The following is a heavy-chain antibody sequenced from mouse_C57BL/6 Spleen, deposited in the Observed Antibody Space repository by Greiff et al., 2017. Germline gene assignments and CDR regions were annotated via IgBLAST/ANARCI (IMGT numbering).Heavy chain of an antibody. CDR2: IYPGSGST. J-gene: IGHJ4*01. D-gene: IGHD2-1*01. Sequence: QVQLQQPGAELVKPGASVKMSCKASGYTFTSYWITWVKQRPGQGLEWIGDIYPGSGSTNYNEKFKSKATLTVDTSSSTAYMQLSSLTSEDSAVYYCARRGCNYHYAIDYWGQGTSVTVSS. V-gene: IGHV1-55*01. CDR1: GYTFTSYW. CDR3: ARRGCNYHYAIDY.